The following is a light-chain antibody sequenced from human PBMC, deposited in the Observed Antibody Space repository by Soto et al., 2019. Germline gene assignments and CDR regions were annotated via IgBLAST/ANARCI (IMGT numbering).Light chain of an antibody. J-gene: IGKJ2*01. Sequence: MLTQSPATLSLSPGERATISCRASQSVGSSLAWYQQRPGQAPRLLIFHTSNRATGIPARFSGTGSGTDFSLSISSLEPEDFATYYCQQFSSWPLTFGRGTKLEI. V-gene: IGKV3-11*01. CDR2: HTS. CDR1: QSVGSS. CDR3: QQFSSWPLT.